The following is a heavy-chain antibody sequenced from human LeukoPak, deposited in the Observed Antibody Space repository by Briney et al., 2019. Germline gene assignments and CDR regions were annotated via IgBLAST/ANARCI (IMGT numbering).Heavy chain of an antibody. D-gene: IGHD3-10*01. J-gene: IGHJ4*02. CDR3: AKGGFGDLDY. V-gene: IGHV3-23*01. CDR2: LSGSGGST. CDR1: GFTFSSYA. Sequence: PGGSLRLSCAASGFTFSSYAMSWVRQAPGKGLEWVSTLSGSGGSTYYADSVKGRFTISRDNSKNTLYLQMNSLRAEDTAVYYCAKGGFGDLDYWGQGTLVTVFS.